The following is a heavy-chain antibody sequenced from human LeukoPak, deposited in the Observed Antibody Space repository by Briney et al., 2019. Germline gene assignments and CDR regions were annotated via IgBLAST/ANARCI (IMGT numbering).Heavy chain of an antibody. CDR1: GFTFSNYA. D-gene: IGHD6-19*01. CDR2: ISGSGDTT. J-gene: IGHJ6*02. CDR3: AKDRSDNSSWYCMDV. V-gene: IGHV3-23*01. Sequence: GGSLRLSCAASGFTFSNYAMSWVRQAPGKGPEWVSGISGSGDTTYYADSVKGRFTISRDNSKNTLYLQMNSLGAEDTAVYYCAKDRSDNSSWYCMDVWGQGTTVTVSS.